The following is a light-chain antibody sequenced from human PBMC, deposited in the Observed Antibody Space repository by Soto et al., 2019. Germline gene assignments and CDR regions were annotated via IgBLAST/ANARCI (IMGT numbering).Light chain of an antibody. V-gene: IGKV3D-20*02. J-gene: IGKJ1*01. CDR1: HSVSRTY. Sequence: EIVLTQSPGTLSLSPGERATLSCRASHSVSRTYLAWYQQKPGQAPRLLIYDAANRATGIPARFSGSGSGTNFTLTISSLEPEDFAVYYCQQRSNWQGTFGQGTKVDIK. CDR2: DAA. CDR3: QQRSNWQGT.